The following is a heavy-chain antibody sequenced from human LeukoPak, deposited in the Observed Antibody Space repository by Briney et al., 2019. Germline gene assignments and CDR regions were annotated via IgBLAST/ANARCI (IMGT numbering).Heavy chain of an antibody. D-gene: IGHD2-8*01. CDR3: AREPSPLGYCTNGVCYGYYYMDV. V-gene: IGHV1-46*01. CDR2: INPTGDTT. Sequence: GASVKVSCKASGYTFTSHYMHWVRQAPGQGLEWMGVINPTGDTTRYAQRFQGRVTMTRDMSTSTDYMELSSLRSEDTAVYYCAREPSPLGYCTNGVCYGYYYMDVWGKGTTVTVSS. J-gene: IGHJ6*03. CDR1: GYTFTSHY.